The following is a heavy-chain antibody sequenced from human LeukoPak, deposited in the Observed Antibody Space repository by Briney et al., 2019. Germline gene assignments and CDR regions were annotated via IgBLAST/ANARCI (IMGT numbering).Heavy chain of an antibody. D-gene: IGHD2-15*01. CDR2: INTNTGDP. V-gene: IGHV7-4-1*02. CDR3: ARRSLPLDY. Sequence: ASVKVSCKASGYTFTTYATNWVRQAPGQGLEWMGWINTNTGDPTYAQGFTGRFVFSLDTSVSTAYLQISSLKTEDTAVYYCARRSLPLDYWGQGTPVTVSS. CDR1: GYTFTTYA. J-gene: IGHJ4*02.